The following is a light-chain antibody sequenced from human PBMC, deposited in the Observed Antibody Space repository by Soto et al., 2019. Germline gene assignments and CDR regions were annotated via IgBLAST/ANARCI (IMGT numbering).Light chain of an antibody. J-gene: IGKJ4*01. CDR3: QQSLTTPLT. Sequence: DIQMTQSPSSLSATVGDRVTITCRASQSITIYLNWYQQKPGKAPKLLIFATSSLQSGVPSRFSGSGSGTDFTLPISRLQPEDLATDYCQQSLTTPLTFGGGTKVEIK. V-gene: IGKV1-39*01. CDR1: QSITIY. CDR2: ATS.